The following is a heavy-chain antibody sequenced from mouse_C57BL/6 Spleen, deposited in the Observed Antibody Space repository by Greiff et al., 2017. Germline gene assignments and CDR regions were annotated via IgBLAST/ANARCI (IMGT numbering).Heavy chain of an antibody. Sequence: VQLQESVAELVRPGASVKLSCTASGFNFKNTYMHWVKQRPEQGLEWIGRIDPANGNTKYDPKFQGKATITADTSSNTAYLQLSSLTSEDTAICSRADYDWYALDYWGQGTSVTVSS. D-gene: IGHD2-4*01. V-gene: IGHV14-3*01. CDR3: ADYDWYALDY. J-gene: IGHJ4*01. CDR2: IDPANGNT. CDR1: GFNFKNTY.